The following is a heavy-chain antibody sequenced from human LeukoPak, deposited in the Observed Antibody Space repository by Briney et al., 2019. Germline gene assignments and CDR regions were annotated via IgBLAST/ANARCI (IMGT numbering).Heavy chain of an antibody. CDR1: GLTGSHSY. V-gene: IGHV3-53*01. CDR2: IHTSGDT. J-gene: IGHJ4*02. D-gene: IGHD4-17*01. CDR3: IVFGDSNH. Sequence: GGSLRLSCAASGLTGSHSYVSWVRRAPGKGLEWVSAIHTSGDTCYADSVKGRFTISRDTSKNTLYLQINSLRVEDTAVYYCIVFGDSNHRGQGTLVTVSS.